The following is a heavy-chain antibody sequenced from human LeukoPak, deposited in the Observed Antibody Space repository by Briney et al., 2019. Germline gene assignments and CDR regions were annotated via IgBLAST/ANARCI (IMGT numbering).Heavy chain of an antibody. J-gene: IGHJ4*02. CDR1: GYTFTGYH. D-gene: IGHD4-23*01. V-gene: IGHV1-2*02. Sequence: ASVKVSCKASGYTFTGYHMYWVRQAPGQGLEWMGWINPSSGGTRYAQKFQGRVTMTRDTSISTAYMELSRLRSDDTAVYYCAGVLSPTVVTSNFDYWGQGTLVTVSS. CDR2: INPSSGGT. CDR3: AGVLSPTVVTSNFDY.